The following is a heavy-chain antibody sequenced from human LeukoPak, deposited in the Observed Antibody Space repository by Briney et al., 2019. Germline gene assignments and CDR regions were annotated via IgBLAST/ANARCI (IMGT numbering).Heavy chain of an antibody. CDR1: GGSISSYY. CDR2: IYTSGST. D-gene: IGHD6-13*01. V-gene: IGHV4-4*07. Sequence: SETLSLTCTVSGGSISSYYRSWIRQPAGKGLEWIGRIYTSGSTNYNPSLKSRVTMSVDTSKNQFSLKLSSVTAADTAVYYCARDSSSWFLNWFDPWGQGTLVTVSS. J-gene: IGHJ5*02. CDR3: ARDSSSWFLNWFDP.